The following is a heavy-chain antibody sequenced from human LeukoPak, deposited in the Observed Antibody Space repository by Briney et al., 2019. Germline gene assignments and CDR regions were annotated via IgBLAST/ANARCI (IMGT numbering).Heavy chain of an antibody. J-gene: IGHJ4*02. V-gene: IGHV3-30*18. CDR3: VKRVYTSVSFDC. CDR1: GFTFSNYG. Sequence: GGSLRLSCAASGFTFSNYGMHWVRQTPGKGLEWVAVISYDGSDKYYVDSVKGRFTISRDNSKNTLYLQMNSLRAEDTALYYCVKRVYTSVSFDCWGQGTLVTVSS. CDR2: ISYDGSDK. D-gene: IGHD6-19*01.